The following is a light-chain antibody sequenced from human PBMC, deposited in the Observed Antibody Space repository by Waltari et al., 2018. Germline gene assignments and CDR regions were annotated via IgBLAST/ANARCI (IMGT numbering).Light chain of an antibody. CDR2: AVS. CDR1: ASDVGVYNY. CDR3: SSYSSSSSLV. Sequence: QSALTQPASVSGSPGQSITLSCTGTASDVGVYNYVSWFQQHPGKAPKLMIYAVSARPSGVSYRFSGSKSGNTASLTISGLQAADEADYYCSSYSSSSSLVFGGGTRLTVL. V-gene: IGLV2-14*03. J-gene: IGLJ2*01.